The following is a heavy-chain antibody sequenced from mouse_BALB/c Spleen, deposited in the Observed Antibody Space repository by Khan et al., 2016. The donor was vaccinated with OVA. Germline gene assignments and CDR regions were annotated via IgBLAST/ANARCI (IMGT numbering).Heavy chain of an antibody. CDR1: GYTFTSNT. V-gene: IGHV1-4*01. J-gene: IGHJ4*01. Sequence: QVQLQQSGAELARPGASVRMSCKASGYTFTSNTMHWVKQRPGQGLEWIGYINPRSGYTNYNQNFKEKATLTADKSSRTAYMQLRSLNSEDSAVYYCARRTTGYTMDYWCQGTSVTVSS. CDR3: ARRTTGYTMDY. D-gene: IGHD2-14*01. CDR2: INPRSGYT.